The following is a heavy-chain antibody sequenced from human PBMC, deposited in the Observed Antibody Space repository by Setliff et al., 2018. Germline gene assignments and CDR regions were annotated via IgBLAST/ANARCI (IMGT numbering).Heavy chain of an antibody. D-gene: IGHD2-15*01. CDR1: GFTFSSYA. J-gene: IGHJ4*02. V-gene: IGHV3-23*01. CDR2: ISGSAQTT. CDR3: AKRGPYCSGGTCHYYFDY. Sequence: PGGSLRLSCAASGFTFSSYAITWVRQAPGKGLEWVSMISGSAQTTYYADSVRGRFTISRDNSKNTVYLDVNSLRAEDTAVYYCAKRGPYCSGGTCHYYFDYWGQGTLVTVSS.